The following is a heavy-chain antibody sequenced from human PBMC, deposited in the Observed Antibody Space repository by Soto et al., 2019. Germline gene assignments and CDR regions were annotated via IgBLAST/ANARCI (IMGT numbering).Heavy chain of an antibody. V-gene: IGHV3-9*01. Sequence: AAGSLRLSCEVSGFRLDDYGMHWVRQAPGKGLEWIAGISRDSRSISYGASMKGRFTISRDNAKNSLYLQLNSLRADDTAFYYCVKDALTTVAYYFDYWGQGALVTVSS. CDR3: VKDALTTVAYYFDY. CDR2: ISRDSRSI. J-gene: IGHJ4*02. CDR1: GFRLDDYG. D-gene: IGHD4-17*01.